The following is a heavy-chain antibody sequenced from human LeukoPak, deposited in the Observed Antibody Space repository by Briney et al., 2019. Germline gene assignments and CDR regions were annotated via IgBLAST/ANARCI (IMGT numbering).Heavy chain of an antibody. CDR1: GFTFSSYW. CDR3: ARERGGSAFDI. Sequence: GGSLRLSCVASGFTFSSYWMSWVRQAPGKGLEWVANIKQDGSEKYYVDSVKGLFTISRDNAKNSLYLQMNSLRAEDTAVYYCARERGGSAFDIWGQGTMVTVSS. CDR2: IKQDGSEK. V-gene: IGHV3-7*01. J-gene: IGHJ3*02. D-gene: IGHD3-10*01.